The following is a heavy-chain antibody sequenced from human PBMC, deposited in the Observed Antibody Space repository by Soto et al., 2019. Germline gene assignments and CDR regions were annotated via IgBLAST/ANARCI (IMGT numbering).Heavy chain of an antibody. J-gene: IGHJ4*02. CDR3: ARGLQLWTLDY. Sequence: QVQLQESGPGLVKPSETLSLTCTVSGGSVSSGSDYWSWIRQPPGKGLEWIGYIYYRGSTNYNPSLKSRVTISLDASTNQFSLKLSSVTAADTAVYYCARGLQLWTLDYWGQGTLVTVSS. D-gene: IGHD5-18*01. CDR2: IYYRGST. V-gene: IGHV4-61*01. CDR1: GGSVSSGSDY.